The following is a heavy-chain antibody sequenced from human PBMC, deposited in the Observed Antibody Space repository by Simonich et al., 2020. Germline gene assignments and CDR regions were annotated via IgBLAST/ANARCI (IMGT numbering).Heavy chain of an antibody. CDR2: ISSSSSTI. V-gene: IGHV3-48*01. D-gene: IGHD5-12*01. Sequence: EVQLVESGGGLVQPGGSLRLSCAASGFTFSSYSMNWVRQDPGKGLEWVSNISSSSSTIYYADSVKGRFTISRDNAKNSLYLQMNSLRAEDTAVYYCARDSSYYAFDIWGQGTMVTVSS. J-gene: IGHJ3*02. CDR1: GFTFSSYS. CDR3: ARDSSYYAFDI.